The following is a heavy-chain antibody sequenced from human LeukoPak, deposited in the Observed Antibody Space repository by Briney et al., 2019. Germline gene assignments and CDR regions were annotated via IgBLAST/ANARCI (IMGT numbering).Heavy chain of an antibody. Sequence: GGSLRLSCAASGFTFSSYAMSWVRQAPGKGLEWVSAISGSGGSTYCADSVKGRFTISRDNSKNTLYLQMNSLRAEDTAVYYCAKDVYYDILTGYPSYYYGMDVWGQGTTVTVSS. J-gene: IGHJ6*02. CDR1: GFTFSSYA. CDR3: AKDVYYDILTGYPSYYYGMDV. D-gene: IGHD3-9*01. V-gene: IGHV3-23*01. CDR2: ISGSGGST.